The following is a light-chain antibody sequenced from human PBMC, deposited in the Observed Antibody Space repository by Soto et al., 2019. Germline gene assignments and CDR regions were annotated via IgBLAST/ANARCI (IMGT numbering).Light chain of an antibody. Sequence: QSVLTQPASVSGTSGQSFTISCAGPRDDIGAYDYVSWYQQHPGNAPKLLVYEVTNRPSGVSDRFSGSKSGNTASLTISGLQAEDEADYYCNSYTNSSAVVFGGGTKVTVL. J-gene: IGLJ2*01. CDR3: NSYTNSSAVV. CDR2: EVT. V-gene: IGLV2-14*01. CDR1: RDDIGAYDY.